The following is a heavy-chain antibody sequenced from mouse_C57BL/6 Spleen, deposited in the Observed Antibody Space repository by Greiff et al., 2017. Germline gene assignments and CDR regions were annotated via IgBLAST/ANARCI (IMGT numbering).Heavy chain of an antibody. Sequence: QVHVKQPGAELVKPGASVKMSCKASGYTFTSYWITWVKQRPGQGLEWIGDIYPGSGSTNYNEKFKSKATLTVDTSSSTAYMQLSSLTSEDSAVYYCARSETYFAYWGQGTLVTVSA. CDR2: IYPGSGST. D-gene: IGHD5-1*01. J-gene: IGHJ3*01. V-gene: IGHV1-55*01. CDR1: GYTFTSYW. CDR3: ARSETYFAY.